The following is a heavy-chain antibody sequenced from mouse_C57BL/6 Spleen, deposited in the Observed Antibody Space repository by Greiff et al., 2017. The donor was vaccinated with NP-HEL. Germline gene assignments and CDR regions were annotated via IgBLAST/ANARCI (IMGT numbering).Heavy chain of an antibody. CDR1: GYTFTSYW. Sequence: VQLQQSGAELVKPGASVKLSCKASGYTFTSYWMHWVKQRPGRGLEWIGRLDPNSGGTKYTEKFKSKAKLTVDKPSSTAYMQLSSLTSEYSAVYYCARWDYSKGGAMDYWGQGTSVTVSS. CDR2: LDPNSGGT. J-gene: IGHJ4*01. D-gene: IGHD2-5*01. CDR3: ARWDYSKGGAMDY. V-gene: IGHV1-72*01.